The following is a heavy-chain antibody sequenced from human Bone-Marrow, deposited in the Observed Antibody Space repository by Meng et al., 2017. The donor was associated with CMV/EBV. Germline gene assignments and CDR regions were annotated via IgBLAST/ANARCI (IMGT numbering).Heavy chain of an antibody. CDR2: IKPDKGDT. CDR1: GYNFVTFG. V-gene: IGHV1-18*01. D-gene: IGHD2-15*01. CDR3: ARDRSNSDV. J-gene: IGHJ4*02. Sequence: VSCQASGYNFVTFGMRWVRQAPGEGLEWMGWIKPDKGDTDYAQKFQDRITLTTDRSTNTAYMELRSLRSDDTAVYYCARDRSNSDVWGQGTLVTVSS.